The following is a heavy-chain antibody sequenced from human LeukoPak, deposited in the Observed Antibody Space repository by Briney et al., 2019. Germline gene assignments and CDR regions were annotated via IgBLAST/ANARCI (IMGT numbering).Heavy chain of an antibody. CDR1: GYSFTSYW. CDR2: IYPGDSDT. Sequence: GESLKISCKGSGYSFTSYWIGWVRQMPGKGLEWMGIIYPGDSDTTYSPSFQGQVTISADKSISTAYLQWSSLKASDTAMYYCARLSVTNDAYFQHWGQGTLVTVSS. J-gene: IGHJ1*01. CDR3: ARLSVTNDAYFQH. V-gene: IGHV5-51*01. D-gene: IGHD4-17*01.